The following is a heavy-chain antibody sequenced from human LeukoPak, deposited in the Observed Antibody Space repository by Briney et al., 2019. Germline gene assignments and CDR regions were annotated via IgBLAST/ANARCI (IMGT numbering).Heavy chain of an antibody. CDR1: GYTFTDYY. Sequence: ASVKVSCKVSGYTFTDYYMHWVQQAPGKGPEWMGLVDPEDGETIYAEKFQGRVTITADTSTDTAYMELSSLRSEDTAVYYCARSVVVPAAIRNYYFDYWGQGTLATVSS. CDR3: ARSVVVPAAIRNYYFDY. J-gene: IGHJ4*02. CDR2: VDPEDGET. D-gene: IGHD2-2*02. V-gene: IGHV1-69-2*01.